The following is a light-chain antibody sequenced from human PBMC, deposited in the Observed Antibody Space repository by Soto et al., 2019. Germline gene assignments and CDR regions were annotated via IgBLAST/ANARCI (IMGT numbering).Light chain of an antibody. V-gene: IGKV1-5*01. CDR2: DAS. J-gene: IGKJ1*01. CDR1: QTISSW. CDR3: QQYNTYLTWT. Sequence: DIQMTQSPSTLSGSVGDRVTITFLASQTISSWLAWYQQKSGKAPRLLIYDASNLESGVPSRFSGSGSRTEFTLTITNLQPEDAATYYCQQYNTYLTWTFGQGTKVDIK.